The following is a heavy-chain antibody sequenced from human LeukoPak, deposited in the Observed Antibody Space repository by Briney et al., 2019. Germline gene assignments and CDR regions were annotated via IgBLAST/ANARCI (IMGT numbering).Heavy chain of an antibody. CDR2: INAGNGNT. D-gene: IGHD5-24*01. Sequence: GASVKVSCKASGYTFTSYAMHWVRQAPGQRLEWMGWINAGNGNTKYSQKFQGRVTITRDTSASTAYMELRSLRSDDTAVYYCGGVDMAASKDYWGQGTLVTVSS. J-gene: IGHJ4*02. CDR1: GYTFTSYA. CDR3: GGVDMAASKDY. V-gene: IGHV1-3*01.